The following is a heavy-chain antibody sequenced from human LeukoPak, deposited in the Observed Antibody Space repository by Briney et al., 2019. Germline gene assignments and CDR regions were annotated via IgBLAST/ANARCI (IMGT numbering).Heavy chain of an antibody. Sequence: PSETLSLTCAVYGGSFSGYYWSWIRQPPGKGLEWVSAISGSGGSTYYADSVKGRFTISRDNSKNTLYLQMNSLRAEDTAVYYCVILTTVTVWGQGTLVTVSS. V-gene: IGHV3-23*01. CDR1: GGSFSGYY. CDR2: ISGSGGST. J-gene: IGHJ4*02. CDR3: VILTTVTV. D-gene: IGHD4-17*01.